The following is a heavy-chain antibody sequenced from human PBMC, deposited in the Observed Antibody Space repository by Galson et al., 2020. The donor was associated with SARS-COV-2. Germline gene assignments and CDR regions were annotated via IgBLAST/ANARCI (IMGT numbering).Heavy chain of an antibody. D-gene: IGHD4-4*01. CDR2: INPSGGGT. V-gene: IGHV1-46*01. CDR3: ARDSQGGNDYNYLLF. CDR1: GYTFTSYY. Sequence: ASVKVSCKASGYTFTSYYIHWVRQAPGQGLEWMGIINPSGGGTTYAQKFQGRVTMTRHTSTSTVYMELSSLRSEDTAVYYCARDSQGGNDYNYLLFWGQGTLVTVSS. J-gene: IGHJ4*02.